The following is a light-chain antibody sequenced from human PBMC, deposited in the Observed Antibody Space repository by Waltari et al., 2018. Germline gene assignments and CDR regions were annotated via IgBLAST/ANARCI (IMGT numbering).Light chain of an antibody. CDR2: KTS. CDR3: QQYDSYPFT. J-gene: IGKJ3*01. Sequence: CRASQRLSSYLALYQQKPGKAPKLLIYKTSSLETGVPSSFSGTGSGTEFTLTISSLQPDDIATYYCQQYDSYPFTFCPGTKVDIK. V-gene: IGKV1-5*03. CDR1: QRLSSY.